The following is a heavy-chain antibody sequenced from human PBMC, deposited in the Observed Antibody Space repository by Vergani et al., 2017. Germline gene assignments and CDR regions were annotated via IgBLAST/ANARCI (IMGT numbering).Heavy chain of an antibody. Sequence: QVQLQESGPGLVKPSETLSLTCTVSGGSISSYYWSWIRQPPGKGLEWIGYIYYSGSTNYNPSLKSRVTISVDTSKNQFSLKLSSVTAADTAVYYWARALSITMVRGVGWFDPWGQGTLVTVSS. CDR1: GGSISSYY. J-gene: IGHJ5*02. CDR3: ARALSITMVRGVGWFDP. CDR2: IYYSGST. D-gene: IGHD3-10*01. V-gene: IGHV4-59*01.